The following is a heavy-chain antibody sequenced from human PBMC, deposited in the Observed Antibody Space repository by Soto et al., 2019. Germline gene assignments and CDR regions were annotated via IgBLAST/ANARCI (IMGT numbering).Heavy chain of an antibody. Sequence: QVQLQESGPGLVKPSGTLSLTCAVSGDSISSDKWWSWVRQPPGKGLEWIGEIHHSGRTNYNPSRKSRVTILVEKSKNQVSLELSSMTAADTAVYYCARGGDWQFDYWGQRTLVTVSS. V-gene: IGHV4-4*02. J-gene: IGHJ4*02. CDR2: IHHSGRT. CDR1: GDSISSDKW. CDR3: ARGGDWQFDY. D-gene: IGHD2-21*02.